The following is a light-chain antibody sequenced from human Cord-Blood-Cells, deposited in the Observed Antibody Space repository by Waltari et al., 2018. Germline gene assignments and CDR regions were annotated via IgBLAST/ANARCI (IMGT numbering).Light chain of an antibody. CDR3: QQYGSSHT. V-gene: IGKV3-20*01. J-gene: IGKJ1*01. Sequence: ELVLTQSPGTLSLSPGERATLSCRASQSVSSSYLAWYQQKPGQAPRLLIYGASSRATGIPDRLSGSGSGTDFTLTISRLEPEDFAVYYWQQYGSSHTFGQGTKVEIK. CDR1: QSVSSSY. CDR2: GAS.